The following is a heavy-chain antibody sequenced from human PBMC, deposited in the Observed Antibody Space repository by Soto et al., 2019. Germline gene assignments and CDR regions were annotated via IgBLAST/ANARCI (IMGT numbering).Heavy chain of an antibody. D-gene: IGHD3-3*01. CDR1: GFTFDDYA. V-gene: IGHV3-9*01. Sequence: DVQLVESGGGLVQPGRSLRLSCAASGFTFDDYAMHWVRQAPGKGLEWVSGISWNSGSIGYADSVKGRFTISRDNAKNFLYLQMNSLRAEDTALYYCAKERYDFWSGYSTKNDAFDIWGQGTMVTVSS. CDR2: ISWNSGSI. J-gene: IGHJ3*02. CDR3: AKERYDFWSGYSTKNDAFDI.